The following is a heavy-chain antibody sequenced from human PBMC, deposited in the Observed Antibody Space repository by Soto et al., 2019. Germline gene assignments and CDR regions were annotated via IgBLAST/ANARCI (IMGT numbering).Heavy chain of an antibody. Sequence: SWWSLRLSCSGSVFTLSEHYIDWIRQAPGKGLEWVGRSRDKPQGYSTAYAASVKGRFTTSRDESKNSAYLQMNSLKTEDTAVYYCVRATYFSDSSGYTRCLDYWGQGTLVTASS. CDR3: VRATYFSDSSGYTRCLDY. D-gene: IGHD3-22*01. J-gene: IGHJ4*02. CDR1: VFTLSEHY. CDR2: SRDKPQGYST. V-gene: IGHV3-72*01.